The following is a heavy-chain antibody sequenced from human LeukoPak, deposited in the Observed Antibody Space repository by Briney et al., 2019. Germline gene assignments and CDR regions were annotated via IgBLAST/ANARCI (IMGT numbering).Heavy chain of an antibody. CDR3: AKDGYYDSSAYYYVRYFDL. CDR1: GFTFSNYE. J-gene: IGHJ2*01. D-gene: IGHD3-22*01. Sequence: GGSLRLSCEGSGFTFSNYEVNWVRQAPGKGLEWVSSISSSSSYIYYADSVKGRFTISRDNSKNTLYLQMNSLRAEDTAVYYCAKDGYYDSSAYYYVRYFDLWGRGTLVTVSS. CDR2: ISSSSSYI. V-gene: IGHV3-21*04.